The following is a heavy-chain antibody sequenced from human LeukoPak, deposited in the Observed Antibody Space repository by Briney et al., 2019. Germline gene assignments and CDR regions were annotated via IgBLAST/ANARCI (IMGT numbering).Heavy chain of an antibody. V-gene: IGHV3-43*02. J-gene: IGHJ6*02. CDR2: ISGDGGST. D-gene: IGHD6-6*01. Sequence: GGSLRLSCAASGFTFDDYAMHWVRQAPGKGLEWVSLISGDGGSTYYADSVKGRFTISRDNSKNSLYLQMNSLRTVDTALYHCAKDLTSIAAPGMDVWGQGTTVTVSS. CDR3: AKDLTSIAAPGMDV. CDR1: GFTFDDYA.